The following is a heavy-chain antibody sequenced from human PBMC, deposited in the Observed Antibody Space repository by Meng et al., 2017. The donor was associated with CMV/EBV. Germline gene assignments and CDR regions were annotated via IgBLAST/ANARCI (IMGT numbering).Heavy chain of an antibody. D-gene: IGHD6-19*01. J-gene: IGHJ6*02. Sequence: ALVKVSCKASGYTFTGYYMHWVRQAPGQGLEWMGWINPNSGGTNYAQKFQGRVTMTRDTSISTAYMELSRLRSDDTAVYYCAIEKGVAGKDYYYGMDVWGQGTTVTVSS. CDR1: GYTFTGYY. CDR3: AIEKGVAGKDYYYGMDV. CDR2: INPNSGGT. V-gene: IGHV1-2*02.